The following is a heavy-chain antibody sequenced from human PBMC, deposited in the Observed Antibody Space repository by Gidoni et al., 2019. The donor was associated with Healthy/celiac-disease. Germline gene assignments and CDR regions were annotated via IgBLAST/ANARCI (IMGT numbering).Heavy chain of an antibody. J-gene: IGHJ4*02. CDR2: INAGNGNT. D-gene: IGHD1-26*01. CDR3: ARDGWVGATTGFDY. Sequence: QVQLVQSGAEVTKPGASVKVSCKASGYTFTSYAMHWVRQAPGQRLEWMGWINAGNGNTKYAQKFQGRVTITRDTSASTAYMELSSLRSEDTAVYYCARDGWVGATTGFDYWGQGTLVTVSS. V-gene: IGHV1-3*01. CDR1: GYTFTSYA.